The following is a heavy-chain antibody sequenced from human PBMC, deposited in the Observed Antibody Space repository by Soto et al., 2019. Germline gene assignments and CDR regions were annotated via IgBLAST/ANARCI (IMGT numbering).Heavy chain of an antibody. CDR2: IKQDGSEK. CDR3: ARDWGYSSSTRTSEFDY. CDR1: GVTFSSYW. D-gene: IGHD6-6*01. V-gene: IGHV3-7*05. J-gene: IGHJ4*02. Sequence: GGSLRLSCAASGVTFSSYWMSWVRQAPGKGLEWVANIKQDGSEKYYVDSVKGRFTISRDNAKNSLYLQMNSLRAEDAAVYYCARDWGYSSSTRTSEFDYWGQGTLVTVSS.